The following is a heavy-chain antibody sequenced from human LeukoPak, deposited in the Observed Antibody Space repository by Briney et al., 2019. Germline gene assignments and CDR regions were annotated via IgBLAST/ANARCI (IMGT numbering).Heavy chain of an antibody. D-gene: IGHD4-17*01. CDR2: IWFDGTYE. V-gene: IGHV3-33*06. J-gene: IGHJ6*03. Sequence: GRSLRLSCAASGFTFSSYGMNWVRQAPGEGLEWVALIWFDGTYEYYADSVEGRFTISRDNSNKTLYLQMNSLRAEDTAVYYWAKERDYAEDMDVWGKGTTVTVSS. CDR1: GFTFSSYG. CDR3: AKERDYAEDMDV.